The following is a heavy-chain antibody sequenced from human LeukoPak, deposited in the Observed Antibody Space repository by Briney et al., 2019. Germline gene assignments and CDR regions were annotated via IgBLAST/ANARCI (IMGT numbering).Heavy chain of an antibody. J-gene: IGHJ4*02. Sequence: SETLSLTCAVSGYSISSGYYWGWIRQPPGKGLEWIGSIYHSGSTYYNPSLKSRVTISVDTSKNQFSLKLSSVTAADTAVYYCARGRAYYYDSSGYLAYWGQGTLVTVSS. D-gene: IGHD3-22*01. CDR2: IYHSGST. CDR1: GYSISSGYY. CDR3: ARGRAYYYDSSGYLAY. V-gene: IGHV4-38-2*01.